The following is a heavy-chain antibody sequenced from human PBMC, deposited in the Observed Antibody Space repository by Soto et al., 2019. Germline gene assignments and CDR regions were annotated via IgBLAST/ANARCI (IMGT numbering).Heavy chain of an antibody. J-gene: IGHJ6*02. V-gene: IGHV3-66*01. D-gene: IGHD7-27*01. CDR2: IYSGGSI. Sequence: EVQLVESGGGLVQPGGSLRLSCAASGFTVSSNYMSWVRQAPGKGLEWVSVIYSGGSIYYADSVKGRFTISRDNSKNTLYLQMNSLRAEDTAVYYCARDPVRLSTWGYYYYYGMDVWGQGTTVTVSS. CDR1: GFTVSSNY. CDR3: ARDPVRLSTWGYYYYYGMDV.